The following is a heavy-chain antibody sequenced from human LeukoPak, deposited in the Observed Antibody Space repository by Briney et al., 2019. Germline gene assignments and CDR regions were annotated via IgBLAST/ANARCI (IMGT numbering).Heavy chain of an antibody. CDR2: ISSSSSYI. Sequence: GGSLRLSCAASGFTFDDYAMHWVRQAPGKGLEWVAAISSSSSYIYYADSVKGRFTISRDNAKNSLYLQMNSLRAEDTAVYYCARVHVGGFDYWGQGTLVTVSS. D-gene: IGHD1-26*01. CDR3: ARVHVGGFDY. CDR1: GFTFDDYA. V-gene: IGHV3-21*01. J-gene: IGHJ4*02.